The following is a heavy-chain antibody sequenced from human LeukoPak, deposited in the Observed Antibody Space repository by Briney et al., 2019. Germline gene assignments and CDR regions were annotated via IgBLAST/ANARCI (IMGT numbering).Heavy chain of an antibody. Sequence: SVKVSCKASGGTFSSYAISWVRQAPGQGLEWMGRIIPIFGTANYAQKFQGRVTITTDESTSTAYIELSSLRSEDAAVYYCARDDAVGATNYWGQGTLVTVSS. J-gene: IGHJ4*02. CDR3: ARDDAVGATNY. CDR1: GGTFSSYA. V-gene: IGHV1-69*05. D-gene: IGHD1-26*01. CDR2: IIPIFGTA.